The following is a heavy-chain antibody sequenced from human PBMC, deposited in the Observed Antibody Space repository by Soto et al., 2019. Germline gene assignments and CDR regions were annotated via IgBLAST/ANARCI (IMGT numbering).Heavy chain of an antibody. J-gene: IGHJ4*02. CDR3: ATVGGYSGTYYVDS. CDR2: ITDTGGDA. D-gene: IGHD5-12*01. V-gene: IGHV3-23*01. CDR1: GLTFGSRA. Sequence: QTGGSLRLSCVASGLTFGSRAMSWVRQSPGEGLEWVSTITDTGGDAKYADSVRGRFAISRDNSKNTLYLQMNSLRAEDTAMYYCATVGGYSGTYYVDSWGQGNMVTVSS.